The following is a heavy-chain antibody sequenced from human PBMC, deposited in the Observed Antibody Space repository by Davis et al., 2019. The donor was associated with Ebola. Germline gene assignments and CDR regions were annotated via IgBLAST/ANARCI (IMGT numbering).Heavy chain of an antibody. D-gene: IGHD7-27*01. J-gene: IGHJ3*02. CDR1: GNRFTGHW. CDR3: ASLRRTITGMDDGFDI. CDR2: IYTGDSDT. V-gene: IGHV5-51*01. Sequence: GGSLTLSCKDSGNRFTGHWIGCVRQMPGKGLEWMGIIYTGDSDTRYSPSFRGQVTISADKSSKTAFLQWSSLKASDTAMYYCASLRRTITGMDDGFDIWGQGTMVTVSS.